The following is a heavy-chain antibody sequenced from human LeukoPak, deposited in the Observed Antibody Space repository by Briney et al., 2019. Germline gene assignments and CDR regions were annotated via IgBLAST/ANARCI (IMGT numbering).Heavy chain of an antibody. CDR3: ARDQATTEPLGY. CDR1: GGSFSGYY. Sequence: SETLSLTCAVYGGSFSGYYWSWIRQPPGKGLEWIGEINHSGSTNYNPSLKSRVTISVDTSKNQFSLKLSSVTAVDTAVYYCARDQATTEPLGYWGQGTLVTVSS. V-gene: IGHV4-34*01. CDR2: INHSGST. J-gene: IGHJ4*02. D-gene: IGHD5-24*01.